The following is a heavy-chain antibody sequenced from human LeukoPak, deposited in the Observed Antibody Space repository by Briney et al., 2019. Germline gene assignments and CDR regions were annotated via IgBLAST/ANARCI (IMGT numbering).Heavy chain of an antibody. V-gene: IGHV3-7*03. CDR2: IKQYGSEK. CDR3: ARPTRNWFDP. J-gene: IGHJ5*02. CDR1: GFTLSSHL. Sequence: GGSLRLSCAASGFTLSSHLMIWVPQAPGKGLEWVANIKQYGSEKYYVVSVKGRFTISRDNAKISLYLQMNSLRAEDTAVYYCARPTRNWFDPWGQGTLVTVSS.